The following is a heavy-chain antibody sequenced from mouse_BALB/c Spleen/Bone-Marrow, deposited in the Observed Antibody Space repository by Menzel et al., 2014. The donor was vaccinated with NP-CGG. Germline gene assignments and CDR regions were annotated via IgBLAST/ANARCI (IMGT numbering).Heavy chain of an antibody. CDR1: GYSFTSYW. D-gene: IGHD3-3*01. J-gene: IGHJ3*01. V-gene: IGHV1-61*01. CDR2: IHLPDSES. Sequence: VQLQESGAELVRPGASVKLSCKASGYSFTSYWMNWVKQRPGQGLEWIGMIHLPDSESRLNRKFRDKATLTVDKSSSTAYMQLSSPTSEDSAVYYCTRYDLTTRAFAYWGQGTLVTVSA. CDR3: TRYDLTTRAFAY.